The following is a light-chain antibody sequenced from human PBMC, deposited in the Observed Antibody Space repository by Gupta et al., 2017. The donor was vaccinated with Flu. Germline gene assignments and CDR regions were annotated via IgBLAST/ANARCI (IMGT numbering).Light chain of an antibody. Sequence: SVLTQPPSVSRTPGQRVTISCSGGSFNIGSNSVNWYQHLPGTAPKLLMFSSDQRPSGVPNRFSGSKSGTSASLAISGLQAEDEADYYCAAWDDSRNAYVFGTGTKVTV. J-gene: IGLJ1*01. CDR2: SSD. CDR3: AAWDDSRNAYV. V-gene: IGLV1-44*01. CDR1: SFNIGSNS.